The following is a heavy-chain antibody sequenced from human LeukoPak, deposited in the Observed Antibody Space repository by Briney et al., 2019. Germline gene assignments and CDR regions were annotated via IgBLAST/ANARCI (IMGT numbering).Heavy chain of an antibody. J-gene: IGHJ4*02. CDR2: IYYSGST. D-gene: IGHD5-12*01. CDR1: GGSISSYY. V-gene: IGHV4-59*07. CDR3: ARIYGGYFPHIDY. Sequence: SDTLPLTCTVSGGSISSYYWRWIRQPPGKGLEWIGYIYYSGSTNYNPSLKSRVTISVDTSKNQFSLKLGSVTAADTAVYYCARIYGGYFPHIDYWGQGTLVTVSS.